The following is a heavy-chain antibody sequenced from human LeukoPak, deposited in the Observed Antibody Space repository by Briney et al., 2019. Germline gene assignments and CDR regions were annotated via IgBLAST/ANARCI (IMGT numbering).Heavy chain of an antibody. Sequence: ASETLSLTCAVSGYSLSNGFYWGWIRQPPGKGLEWIGSIFHTGNTYYNPSLKSRLTISVDTSKNQFSLQLRFVTAADTAVYYCARLRYSGSSLGAFDYWGQGTLVTVSS. D-gene: IGHD1-26*01. CDR3: ARLRYSGSSLGAFDY. CDR1: GYSLSNGFY. J-gene: IGHJ4*02. V-gene: IGHV4-38-2*01. CDR2: IFHTGNT.